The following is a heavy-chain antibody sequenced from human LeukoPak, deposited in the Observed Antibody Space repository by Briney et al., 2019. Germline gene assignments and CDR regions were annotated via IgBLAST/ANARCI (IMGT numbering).Heavy chain of an antibody. CDR1: GGTFSSYT. Sequence: ASVKVSCKASGGTFSSYTISWVRQAPGQRLEWMGRIIPILGIANYAQKFQGRVTITADKSTSTAYMELSSLRSEDTAVYYCARDSGRGGSYGTYYFDYWGQGTLLTVSS. CDR3: ARDSGRGGSYGTYYFDY. V-gene: IGHV1-69*04. CDR2: IIPILGIA. J-gene: IGHJ4*02. D-gene: IGHD1-26*01.